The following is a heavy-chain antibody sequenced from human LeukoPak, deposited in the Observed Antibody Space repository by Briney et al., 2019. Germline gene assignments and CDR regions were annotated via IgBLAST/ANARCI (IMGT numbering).Heavy chain of an antibody. CDR1: GYSFTNYW. V-gene: IGHV5-51*01. Sequence: GESLKISCKGSGYSFTNYWVGWVRQMPGKGLEWMGIIYPGDSDTRYSPSFQGQVTISADKSISTAYLQWSSLKASDTAMYYCARSRGHYAYCSGGSCYPYYFDYWGQGTLVTVSS. D-gene: IGHD2-15*01. CDR3: ARSRGHYAYCSGGSCYPYYFDY. J-gene: IGHJ4*02. CDR2: IYPGDSDT.